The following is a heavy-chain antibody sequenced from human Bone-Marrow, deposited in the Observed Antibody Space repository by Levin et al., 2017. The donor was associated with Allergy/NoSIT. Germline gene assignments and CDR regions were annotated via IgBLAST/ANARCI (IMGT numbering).Heavy chain of an antibody. CDR1: GFTFSTYT. D-gene: IGHD6-13*01. CDR2: IRGSGGST. V-gene: IGHV3-23*01. CDR3: AKDISSSWSTGDLDY. Sequence: GGSLRLSCAASGFTFSTYTINWVRQAPGKGLEWVSSIRGSGGSTYYADSVKGRFTISRDNSKNTLYLQMNSLRVEDTAVYYCAKDISSSWSTGDLDYWGQGTLVTVSS. J-gene: IGHJ4*02.